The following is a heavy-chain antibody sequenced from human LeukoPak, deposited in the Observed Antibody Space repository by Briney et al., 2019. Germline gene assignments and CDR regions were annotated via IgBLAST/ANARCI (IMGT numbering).Heavy chain of an antibody. V-gene: IGHV4-61*02. Sequence: SQTLSLTCTVSDGSISSGSYHWSWPRQPAGKGLEWIGRIYTSGSTNYNPSLKSRVTISIDTSKNQFSLKLTSVTAADTAVYYCARSSSKTGFEGYYFDYWGQGTLVTVSS. CDR3: ARSSSKTGFEGYYFDY. J-gene: IGHJ4*02. CDR2: IYTSGST. D-gene: IGHD3-10*01. CDR1: DGSISSGSYH.